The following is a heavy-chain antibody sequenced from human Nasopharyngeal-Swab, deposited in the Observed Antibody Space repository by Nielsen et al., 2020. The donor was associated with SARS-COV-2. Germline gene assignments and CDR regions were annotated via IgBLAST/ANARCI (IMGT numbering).Heavy chain of an antibody. V-gene: IGHV1-18*01. CDR3: ARRGSSSSPTNYYYYGMDV. CDR1: GYTFTSYG. Sequence: ASVKVSCKASGYTFTSYGISWARQAPGQGLEWMGWISASNGNTNYAQKLQGRVTMTTDTSTSTAYMELRSLRSDDTAVYYCARRGSSSSPTNYYYYGMDVWGQGTTVTVSS. D-gene: IGHD6-6*01. CDR2: ISASNGNT. J-gene: IGHJ6*02.